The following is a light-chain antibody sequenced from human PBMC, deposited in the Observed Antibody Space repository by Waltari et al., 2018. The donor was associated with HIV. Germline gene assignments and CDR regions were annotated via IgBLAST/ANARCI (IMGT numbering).Light chain of an antibody. CDR2: QDT. CDR3: QAWDSSTVL. Sequence: SYDLTQPPSVSVSPGQTASITCSGAKLGNKYACWYQQKPGQSPVLVSYQDTKRPSGIPERFSGSHSGNTATLTVSGTQAMDEADYYCQAWDSSTVLFGGGTTLTVL. V-gene: IGLV3-1*01. CDR1: KLGNKY. J-gene: IGLJ2*01.